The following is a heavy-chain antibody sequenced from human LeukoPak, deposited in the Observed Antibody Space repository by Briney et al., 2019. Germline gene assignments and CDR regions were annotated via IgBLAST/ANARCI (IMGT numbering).Heavy chain of an antibody. CDR1: GFTFSSYS. CDR3: ARTRYAGHAFDI. V-gene: IGHV3-21*01. D-gene: IGHD2-15*01. CDR2: ISSSSSYI. Sequence: GGSLGLSCAASGFTFSSYSMNWVRQAPGKGLEWVSSISSSSSYIYYADSVKGRFTISRDNAKNSLYLQMNSLRAEDTAVYYCARTRYAGHAFDIWGQGTMVTVSS. J-gene: IGHJ3*02.